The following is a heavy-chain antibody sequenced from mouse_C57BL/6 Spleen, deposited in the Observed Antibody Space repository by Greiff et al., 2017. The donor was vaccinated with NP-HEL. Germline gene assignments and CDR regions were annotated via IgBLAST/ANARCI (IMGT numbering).Heavy chain of an antibody. J-gene: IGHJ4*01. D-gene: IGHD1-1*01. CDR2: IYPSDSET. V-gene: IGHV1-61*01. CDR3: ASSYYDGSSSYAMDY. CDR1: GYTFTSYW. Sequence: QVQLQQPGAELVRPGSSVKLSCKASGYTFTSYWMDWVKQRPGQGLEWIGNIYPSDSETHYNQKFKDKATLTVDKSSSTAYMQLSSLTSEDSAVYYCASSYYDGSSSYAMDYWGQGTSVTVSS.